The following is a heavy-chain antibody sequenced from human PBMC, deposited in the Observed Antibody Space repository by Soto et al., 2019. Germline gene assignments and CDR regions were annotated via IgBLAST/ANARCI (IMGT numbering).Heavy chain of an antibody. Sequence: PSETLSLTCTVSGGSVSSGSDYWSWIRQPPGKGLEWIGYVYYSGSTNYNPSFKSRVTISIDTPKNQFSLKLTSVTAADTAVYYCASYSTGDNWFDPWGHGTLVTVSS. D-gene: IGHD6-19*01. V-gene: IGHV4-61*01. J-gene: IGHJ5*02. CDR3: ASYSTGDNWFDP. CDR2: VYYSGST. CDR1: GGSVSSGSDY.